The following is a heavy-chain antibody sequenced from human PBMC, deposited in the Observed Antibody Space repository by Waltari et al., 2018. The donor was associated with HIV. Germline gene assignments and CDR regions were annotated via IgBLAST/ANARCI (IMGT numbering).Heavy chain of an antibody. V-gene: IGHV3-23*01. CDR1: GFTFTRFA. J-gene: IGHJ4*02. CDR2: ISVSGGDT. Sequence: LLESGGNLVQPGGSLTLCCAAPGFTFTRFALTWCGQGPGKGREWVAGISVSGGDTLFADSVKGRFTISRDASTVYLSMNRLTAEDTAVYYCAKVGLSGRWLLRRPFYFDYWGQGILVTVSS. D-gene: IGHD3-10*01. CDR3: AKVGLSGRWLLRRPFYFDY.